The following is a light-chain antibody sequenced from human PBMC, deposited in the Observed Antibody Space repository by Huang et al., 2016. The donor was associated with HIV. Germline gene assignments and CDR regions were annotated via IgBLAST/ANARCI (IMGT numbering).Light chain of an antibody. J-gene: IGKJ5*01. CDR2: GAS. V-gene: IGKV3-15*01. CDR3: QEYNDWPSST. CDR1: QSVSTN. Sequence: ETVMTQSPATLSVSPGERATLSCRASQSVSTNLAWYQHKRGQSPRRLFYGASLRATGIPARFSGSGSGTEFALTISSLQSEDFAVYYCQEYNDWPSSTFGQGTRLEIK.